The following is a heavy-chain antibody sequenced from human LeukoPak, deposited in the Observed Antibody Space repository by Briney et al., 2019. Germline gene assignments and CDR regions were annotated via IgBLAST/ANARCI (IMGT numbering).Heavy chain of an antibody. Sequence: ASVKVSCKASGYTFTGYYMHWVRQAPGQGLEWMGWINPNSGGTNYAQKFQGRVTMTRDTSIRTAYMELSRLRSDDTAVYYCAVVVVITSASGDFDYWGQGTLVTVSS. V-gene: IGHV1-2*02. CDR3: AVVVVITSASGDFDY. D-gene: IGHD3-22*01. CDR2: INPNSGGT. J-gene: IGHJ4*02. CDR1: GYTFTGYY.